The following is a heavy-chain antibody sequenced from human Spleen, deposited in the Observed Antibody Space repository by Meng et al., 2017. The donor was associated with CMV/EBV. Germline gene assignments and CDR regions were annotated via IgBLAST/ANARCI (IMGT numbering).Heavy chain of an antibody. Sequence: GESLKISCAASGFTFSSYWMSWVRQAPGKGLEWVANIKQDGSEKYYVDSVKGRFTISRDNAESSLYLQMNNLRDEDTAVYYCARPLDGYSKSYFYYGMDVWGQGTTVTVSS. V-gene: IGHV3-7*01. CDR3: ARPLDGYSKSYFYYGMDV. J-gene: IGHJ6*02. D-gene: IGHD5-24*01. CDR1: GFTFSSYW. CDR2: IKQDGSEK.